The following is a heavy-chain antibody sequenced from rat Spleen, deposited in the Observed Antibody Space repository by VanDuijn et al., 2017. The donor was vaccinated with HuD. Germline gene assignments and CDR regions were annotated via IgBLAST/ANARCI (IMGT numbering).Heavy chain of an antibody. CDR2: INYDGRNT. CDR1: GFTFSDYY. CDR3: ARRHYGYTDYFDY. D-gene: IGHD1-9*01. J-gene: IGHJ2*01. V-gene: IGHV5-29*01. Sequence: EVQLVESGGGLVQPGRSLKLSCAASGFTFSDYYMAWVRQAPTKGLEWVASINYDGRNTYYRDSVKGRFTISSDNAKSTLSLQMDSLRSEDTATYYCARRHYGYTDYFDYWGQGVMVTVSS.